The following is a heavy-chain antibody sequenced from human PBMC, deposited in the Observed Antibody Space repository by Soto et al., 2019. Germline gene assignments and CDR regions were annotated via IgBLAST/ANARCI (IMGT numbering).Heavy chain of an antibody. CDR3: VRYVRSGSYYVDY. Sequence: QVQLQESGPGLAKPSETLSLTCTVSGISITGHYWSWIRQPPGKELEWIGYVYSSGDTNYNPSFKSRVSMSIDTSKNQFSLKLNSVTAADTAVYYCVRYVRSGSYYVDYWGQGTLVTVSS. D-gene: IGHD3-10*02. CDR1: GISITGHY. CDR2: VYSSGDT. V-gene: IGHV4-59*11. J-gene: IGHJ4*02.